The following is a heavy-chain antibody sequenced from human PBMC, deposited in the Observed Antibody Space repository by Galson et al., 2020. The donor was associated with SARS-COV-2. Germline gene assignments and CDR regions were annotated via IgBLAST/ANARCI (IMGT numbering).Heavy chain of an antibody. CDR2: IYYSGST. D-gene: IGHD3-9*01. CDR1: GGSISSYY. CDR3: ARTTTLYDIVTGTDAFDI. Sequence: SETLSLTCTVSGGSISSYYWSWIRQPPGKGLEWIGYIYYSGSTNYNPSLKSRVTISVDTSKNQFSLKLSSVTAADTAVYYCARTTTLYDIVTGTDAFDIWGQGTMVTVSS. J-gene: IGHJ3*02. V-gene: IGHV4-59*01.